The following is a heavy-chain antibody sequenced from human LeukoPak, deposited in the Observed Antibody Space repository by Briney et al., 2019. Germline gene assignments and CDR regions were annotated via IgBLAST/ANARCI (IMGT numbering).Heavy chain of an antibody. CDR2: IYPGDSDT. D-gene: IGHD4-17*01. CDR3: ARREGYGEFDY. CDR1: GSIFTSYW. Sequence: GESLQISCQGSGSIFTSYWIGCVRQLPGKGLEGMGIIYPGDSDTRYSPSFQGQVTISADKSISTAYLQWSSLKASDTAMYYCARREGYGEFDYWGQGTLVTVSS. J-gene: IGHJ4*02. V-gene: IGHV5-51*01.